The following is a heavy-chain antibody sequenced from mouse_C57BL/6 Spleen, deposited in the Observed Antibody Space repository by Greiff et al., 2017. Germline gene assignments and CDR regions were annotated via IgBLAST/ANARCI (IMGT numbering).Heavy chain of an antibody. V-gene: IGHV1-81*01. CDR3: ARYDYGSSYGDAMDD. CDR2: IYPRSGNT. Sequence: QVQLQQSGAELARPGASVKLSCKASGYTFTSYGISWVKQRTGQGLEWIGEIYPRSGNTYYNEKFKGKATLPADKSSSTAYMELRSLTSEDSAVYFCARYDYGSSYGDAMDDWGQGTSVTVSS. D-gene: IGHD1-1*01. CDR1: GYTFTSYG. J-gene: IGHJ4*01.